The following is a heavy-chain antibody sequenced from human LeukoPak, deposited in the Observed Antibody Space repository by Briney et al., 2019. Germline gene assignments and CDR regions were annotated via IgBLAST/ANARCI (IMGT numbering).Heavy chain of an antibody. D-gene: IGHD3-22*01. CDR2: ISNSGNTM. J-gene: IGHJ3*02. Sequence: PGGSLRLSCAASGFTFSSYEMNWVRQAPGKGLEWVSYISNSGNTMYYADSVKGRFTISRDNAKNSLYLQMNSLRAEDTGIYYCARDTSIVVAPDAFDMWGQGTTVTVSA. V-gene: IGHV3-48*03. CDR3: ARDTSIVVAPDAFDM. CDR1: GFTFSSYE.